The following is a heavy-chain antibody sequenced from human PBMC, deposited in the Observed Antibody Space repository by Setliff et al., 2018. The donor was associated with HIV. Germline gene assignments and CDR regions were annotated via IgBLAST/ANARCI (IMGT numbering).Heavy chain of an antibody. CDR2: IIPIFGTA. CDR1: GGTFSSYA. CDR3: ARDSSNRNYYYYYYMDV. J-gene: IGHJ6*03. Sequence: SVKVSCKASGGTFSSYAISWVRQAPGQGLEWMGGIIPIFGTANYAQKFQGRVTITTDESTSTAYMEPSSLRSEDTAVYYCARDSSNRNYYYYYYMDVWGKGTTVTVSS. V-gene: IGHV1-69*05. D-gene: IGHD6-13*01.